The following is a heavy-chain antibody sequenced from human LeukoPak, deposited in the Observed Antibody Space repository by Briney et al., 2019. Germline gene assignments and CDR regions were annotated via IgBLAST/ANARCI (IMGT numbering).Heavy chain of an antibody. J-gene: IGHJ4*02. CDR1: GFTFIDHA. Sequence: GGSLRLSCAASGFTFIDHAMSWVRQAPGKGLEWISTISGNGEVIYYADSVKGRFTISRDKSQNTLYRQMHSLRAEDTAIYYCTKEGRTLPPDYWGQGTLVTVSS. CDR3: TKEGRTLPPDY. V-gene: IGHV3-23*01. CDR2: ISGNGEVI.